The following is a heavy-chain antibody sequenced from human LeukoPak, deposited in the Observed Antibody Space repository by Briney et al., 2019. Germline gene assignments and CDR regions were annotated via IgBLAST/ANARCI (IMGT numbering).Heavy chain of an antibody. V-gene: IGHV4-61*02. J-gene: IGHJ6*03. D-gene: IGHD2-2*01. CDR1: GGSISSGSYY. CDR3: ARDGCSSTSCSDYYYYYMDV. CDR2: FYTSGDT. Sequence: SETLSLTCTVSGGSISSGSYYWSWIRQPAGKGLEWIGRFYTSGDTNYNPSLKSRVAISVDTSKNQFSLKLSSVTAADTAVYYCARDGCSSTSCSDYYYYYMDVWGKGTTVTISS.